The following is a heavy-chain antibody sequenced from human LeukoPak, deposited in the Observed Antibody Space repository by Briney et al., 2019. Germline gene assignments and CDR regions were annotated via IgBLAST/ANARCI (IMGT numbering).Heavy chain of an antibody. D-gene: IGHD3-16*01. Sequence: SVKVSCKASGGTFSSYAISWVRQAPGQGLEWMGRIIPILGIANYARKFQGRVTITADKSTSTAYMELSSLRSEDTAVYYCANLLPGPFPRTRGVHPGETSPNDYWGQGTLVTVSS. J-gene: IGHJ4*02. CDR1: GGTFSSYA. CDR3: ANLLPGPFPRTRGVHPGETSPNDY. CDR2: IIPILGIA. V-gene: IGHV1-69*04.